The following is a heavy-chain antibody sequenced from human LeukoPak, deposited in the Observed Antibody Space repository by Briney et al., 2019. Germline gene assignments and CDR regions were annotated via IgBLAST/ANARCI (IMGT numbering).Heavy chain of an antibody. J-gene: IGHJ4*02. V-gene: IGHV1-2*02. CDR3: GRNLRDNLGSVGDLDY. D-gene: IGHD1-26*01. CDR2: INPDSGGT. Sequence: ASVKVSCKASGYTFTGYYMHWVRQAPGQGLEWMGWINPDSGGTIYAQNFQGRVTMTRDTSISTAYMELSSLRSDDTAVYYCGRNLRDNLGSVGDLDYLGQGTLVTVSS. CDR1: GYTFTGYY.